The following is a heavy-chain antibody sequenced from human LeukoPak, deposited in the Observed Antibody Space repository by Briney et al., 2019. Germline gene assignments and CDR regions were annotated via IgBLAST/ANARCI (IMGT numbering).Heavy chain of an antibody. J-gene: IGHJ4*02. D-gene: IGHD2-15*01. V-gene: IGHV3-23*01. CDR1: GFTFSSYA. Sequence: GGSLRLSSAASGFTFSSYAMSWVRQAPGKGLEWVSAISSSGGSTYYADPSKGRFTIFRDNAKNTLYLQMNSLRAEDTAVYYCATRYSYCSGGSGYFDYWGQGTLVTVSS. CDR2: ISSSGGST. CDR3: ATRYSYCSGGSGYFDY.